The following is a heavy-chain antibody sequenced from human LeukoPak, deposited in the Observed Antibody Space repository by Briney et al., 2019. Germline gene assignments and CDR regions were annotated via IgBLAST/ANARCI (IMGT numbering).Heavy chain of an antibody. CDR2: IYYSGST. J-gene: IGHJ4*02. D-gene: IGHD3-10*01. CDR1: GGSISSSSYY. CDR3: ARERFGELLIYPDSGDY. V-gene: IGHV4-39*02. Sequence: SETLSLTCTVSGGSISSSSYYWGWIRQPPGKGLEWIGSIYYSGSTYYNPSLKSRVTISVDTSKNQFSLRLSSVTAADTAVYYCARERFGELLIYPDSGDYWGQGTLVTVSS.